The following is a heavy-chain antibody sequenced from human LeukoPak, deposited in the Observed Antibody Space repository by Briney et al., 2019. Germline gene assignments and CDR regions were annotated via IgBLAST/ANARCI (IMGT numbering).Heavy chain of an antibody. J-gene: IGHJ4*02. D-gene: IGHD2-8*02. CDR1: GFTFRSYG. CDR2: TRYDGNNK. CDR3: ATYRQVLLPFES. Sequence: GGSLRLSCAASGFTFRSYGMHWVRQAPGKGLEWVAFTRYDGNNKYYADSVKGRFTISRDNAKNSLYLRMNSLRAEDTAVYYCATYRQVLLPFESWGQGTLVTVSS. V-gene: IGHV3-30*02.